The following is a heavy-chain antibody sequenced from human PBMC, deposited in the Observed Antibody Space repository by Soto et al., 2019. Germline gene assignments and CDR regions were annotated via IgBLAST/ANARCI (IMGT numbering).Heavy chain of an antibody. CDR3: ACYSYGYTFYDY. D-gene: IGHD5-18*01. V-gene: IGHV4-34*01. CDR2: IYYSGST. Sequence: PSETLSLTCAVYGGSFSGYYWSWIRQPPGKGLEWIGYIYYSGSTYYNPSLKSRVTISVDTSKNQFSLKLSSVTAADTAVYYCACYSYGYTFYDYWGQGTLVTVSS. J-gene: IGHJ4*02. CDR1: GGSFSGYY.